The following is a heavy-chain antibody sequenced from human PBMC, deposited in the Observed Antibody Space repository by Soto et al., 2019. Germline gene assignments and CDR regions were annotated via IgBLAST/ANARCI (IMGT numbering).Heavy chain of an antibody. J-gene: IGHJ4*02. Sequence: QVQLVQSGAEVKQPGTSVKVSCQASGYSFKDHYMHWVRQAPGRGLEWVGIINPSGEHTNYAQQFRGRGAMTRDTSTSTVYMELRSLRSEDTAVYFCARISCKGGSCYFDFDHWGQGTLVTVSS. D-gene: IGHD2-15*01. V-gene: IGHV1-46*02. CDR2: INPSGEHT. CDR3: ARISCKGGSCYFDFDH. CDR1: GYSFKDHY.